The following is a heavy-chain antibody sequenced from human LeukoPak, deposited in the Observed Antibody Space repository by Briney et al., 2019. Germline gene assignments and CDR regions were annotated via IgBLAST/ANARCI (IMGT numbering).Heavy chain of an antibody. J-gene: IGHJ4*02. CDR2: IYHSGST. Sequence: SETLSLTCAVSGYSISSGYYWGWIRQPPRKGLEWIGNIYHSGSTYKNPSLKSRVTISLDTSKNQFSLKLSSVTAADTAIYYCARLSGAPVRHPIYHFDYWGQGTLVTVSS. V-gene: IGHV4-38-2*01. D-gene: IGHD2-2*02. CDR1: GYSISSGYY. CDR3: ARLSGAPVRHPIYHFDY.